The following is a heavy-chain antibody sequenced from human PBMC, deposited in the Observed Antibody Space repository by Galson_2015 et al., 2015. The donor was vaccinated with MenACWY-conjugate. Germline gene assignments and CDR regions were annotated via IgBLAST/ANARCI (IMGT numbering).Heavy chain of an antibody. CDR3: ARSDGTKFDY. J-gene: IGHJ4*02. CDR1: GGSISYYY. D-gene: IGHD2-2*01. CDR2: IYYSGST. Sequence: ETLSLTCTVSGGSISYYYWSWIRQTPGKGLEWIGYIYYSGSTNYNPSLKSRVTIFVDTSKNQFSLKLTSVTAADTAVYYCARSDGTKFDYWGQGALVTVSS. V-gene: IGHV4-59*01.